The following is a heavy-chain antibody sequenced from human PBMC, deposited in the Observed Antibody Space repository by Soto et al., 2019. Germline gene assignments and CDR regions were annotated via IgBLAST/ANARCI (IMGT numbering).Heavy chain of an antibody. CDR3: ARLPYSSSWRSKNYFDY. V-gene: IGHV1-18*01. CDR2: ISAYNGNT. J-gene: IGHJ4*02. D-gene: IGHD6-13*01. Sequence: QVQLVQSGAEVKKPGASVKVSCKASGYTFTSYGISWVRQAPGQGLEWMGWISAYNGNTNYAQKLQGRVTMTTDTSTSTVYMELRSLRSDDTAVYYCARLPYSSSWRSKNYFDYWGQGTLVTVSS. CDR1: GYTFTSYG.